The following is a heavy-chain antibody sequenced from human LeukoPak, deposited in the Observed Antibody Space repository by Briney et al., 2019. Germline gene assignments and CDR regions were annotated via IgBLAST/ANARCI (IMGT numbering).Heavy chain of an antibody. CDR1: GGPISSSSYS. CDR3: ARGTYEMIVGY. J-gene: IGHJ4*02. V-gene: IGHV4-39*07. CDR2: IYYSGST. D-gene: IGHD1-7*01. Sequence: SETLSLTCTVSGGPISSSSYSWGWIRQPPGKGLEWIGSIYYSGSTYYNPSLKSRVTISVDTSKNQFSLKLSSVTAADTAVYYCARGTYEMIVGYWGQGTPVTVSS.